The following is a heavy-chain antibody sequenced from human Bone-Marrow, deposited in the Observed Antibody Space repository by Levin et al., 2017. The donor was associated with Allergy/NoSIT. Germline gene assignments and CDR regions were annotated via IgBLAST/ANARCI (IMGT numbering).Heavy chain of an antibody. J-gene: IGHJ3*02. Sequence: LTCAASGFTFDDYAMHWVRQAPGKGLEWVSGISWNSGSIGYADSVKGRFTISRDNAKNSLYLQMNSLRAEDTALYYCAKDIDSRVSSSSDDAFDIWGQGTMVTVSS. D-gene: IGHD6-6*01. CDR1: GFTFDDYA. CDR3: AKDIDSRVSSSSDDAFDI. V-gene: IGHV3-9*01. CDR2: ISWNSGSI.